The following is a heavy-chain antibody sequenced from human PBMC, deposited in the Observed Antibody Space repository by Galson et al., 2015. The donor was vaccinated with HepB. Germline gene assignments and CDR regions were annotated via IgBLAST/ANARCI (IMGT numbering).Heavy chain of an antibody. Sequence: SVKVSCKAFGYIFSSYHIHWVRQAPGQGLEWMGLIDPTGGSTSSAQRFQGRVTMTWDTSTSTVYMELSSLRSDDTAVYYCARVPWVVAHFDYWGQGTLVAVSS. CDR2: IDPTGGST. J-gene: IGHJ4*02. D-gene: IGHD2-15*01. V-gene: IGHV1-46*01. CDR1: GYIFSSYH. CDR3: ARVPWVVAHFDY.